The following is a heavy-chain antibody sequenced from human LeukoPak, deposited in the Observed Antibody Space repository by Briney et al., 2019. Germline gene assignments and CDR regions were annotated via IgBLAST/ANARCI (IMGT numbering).Heavy chain of an antibody. CDR2: IYATGAT. CDR3: ARDLGGYNYGYSFDY. D-gene: IGHD5-18*01. J-gene: IGHJ4*02. V-gene: IGHV4-4*07. Sequence: SETLSLTCTVSGGSISGYYWNWIRQPAGKGLEWIGRIYATGATNYNPSLMSRVTMSVDTSKNQFSLKLCSVTAADTAVYYCARDLGGYNYGYSFDYWGQGTLVTVSS. CDR1: GGSISGYY.